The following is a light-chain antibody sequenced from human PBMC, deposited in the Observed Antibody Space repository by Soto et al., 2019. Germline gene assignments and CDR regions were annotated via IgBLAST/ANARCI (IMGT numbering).Light chain of an antibody. CDR1: SSDVGSYNL. Sequence: QSVLTQPASGSGSPVHSSTITCTGTSSDVGSYNLVSWYQQHPGKAPKLMIYEVSKRPSGVSNRFSGSKSGNTASLTISGLQAEDEADYYCCSYAGSSTSLVFGTGTKVTVL. J-gene: IGLJ1*01. V-gene: IGLV2-23*02. CDR3: CSYAGSSTSLV. CDR2: EVS.